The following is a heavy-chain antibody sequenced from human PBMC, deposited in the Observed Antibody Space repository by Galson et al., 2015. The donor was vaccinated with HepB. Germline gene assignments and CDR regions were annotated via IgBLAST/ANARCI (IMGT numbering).Heavy chain of an antibody. CDR2: IIPIFGTA. D-gene: IGHD3-16*01. CDR1: GGTFSSYA. J-gene: IGHJ2*01. CDR3: ARAPFGSREPPKNWYFDL. Sequence: SCKASGGTFSSYAISWVRQAPGQGLEWMGGIIPIFGTANYAQKFQGRVTITADESTSTAYMELSSLRSEDTAVYYCARAPFGSREPPKNWYFDLWGRGTLVTVSS. V-gene: IGHV1-69*01.